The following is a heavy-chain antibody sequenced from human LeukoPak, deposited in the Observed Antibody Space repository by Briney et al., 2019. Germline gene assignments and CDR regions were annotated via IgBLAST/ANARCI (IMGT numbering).Heavy chain of an antibody. V-gene: IGHV1-2*02. D-gene: IGHD6-6*01. J-gene: IGHJ4*02. CDR1: GYTFTGYY. Sequence: GASVKVSCKASGYTFTGYYMRWVRQAPGQGLEWMGWINPNSGGTNYAQKFQGRVTMTRDTSISTAYMELSRLRSDDTAVYYCARASSIAARPPGYWGQGTLVTVSS. CDR3: ARASSIAARPPGY. CDR2: INPNSGGT.